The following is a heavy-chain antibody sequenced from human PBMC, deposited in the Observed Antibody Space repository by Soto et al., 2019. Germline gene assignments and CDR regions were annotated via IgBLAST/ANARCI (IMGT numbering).Heavy chain of an antibody. J-gene: IGHJ4*02. V-gene: IGHV4-59*01. D-gene: IGHD2-15*01. Sequence: PSETLCITCTFSGDSMSVYHWTWVGQPPGRGLEWIAYIYYSGNINYNPSLKSRVTMLLDTSRNQFSLKLTSVSAADTSVYFCARLYCSGGSCERSGYFDYWGQGALVTVSS. CDR1: GDSMSVYH. CDR3: ARLYCSGGSCERSGYFDY. CDR2: IYYSGNI.